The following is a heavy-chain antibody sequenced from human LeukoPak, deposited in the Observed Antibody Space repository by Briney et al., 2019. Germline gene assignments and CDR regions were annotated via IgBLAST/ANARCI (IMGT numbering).Heavy chain of an antibody. CDR1: GYMFTELS. J-gene: IGHJ6*03. CDR2: FDPEDGET. CDR3: ATDPPSRVGATKGYYYMDV. Sequence: ASVKVSCKVSGYMFTELSMHWVRQAPGKGLEWMGGFDPEDGETIYAQKFQGRVTMTEDTSTDTAYMELSSLRSEDTAVYYCATDPPSRVGATKGYYYMDVWGKGTTVTVSS. V-gene: IGHV1-24*01. D-gene: IGHD1-26*01.